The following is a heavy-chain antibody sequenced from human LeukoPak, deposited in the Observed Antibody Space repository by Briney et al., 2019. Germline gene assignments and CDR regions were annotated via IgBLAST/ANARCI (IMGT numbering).Heavy chain of an antibody. CDR2: ISSSSSYI. CDR1: GFTFSSYS. Sequence: GGSLRLTCAASGFTFSSYSMNWVRQAPGKGLEWVSSISSSSSYIYYADSVKGRFTISRDNAKNSLYLQMNSLRAEDTAVYYCARDYRGYRAPYYFDYWGQGTLVTVSS. D-gene: IGHD2-15*01. CDR3: ARDYRGYRAPYYFDY. J-gene: IGHJ4*02. V-gene: IGHV3-21*01.